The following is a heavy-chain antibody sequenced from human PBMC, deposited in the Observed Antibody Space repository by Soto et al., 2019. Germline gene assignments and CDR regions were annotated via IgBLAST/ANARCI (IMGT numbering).Heavy chain of an antibody. V-gene: IGHV4-4*07. Sequence: SEPLSLAGNVSGVTIMGYYWIWIRQPAGKGVEWIGRIHTSGSTNYNPSLKSRVTMSVDTSKNQFSLKLSSVTAADTAVYYCAASITMVRGVIIMNYGMDVWGQGTTVTVSS. CDR3: AASITMVRGVIIMNYGMDV. J-gene: IGHJ6*02. CDR2: IHTSGST. D-gene: IGHD3-10*01. CDR1: GVTIMGYY.